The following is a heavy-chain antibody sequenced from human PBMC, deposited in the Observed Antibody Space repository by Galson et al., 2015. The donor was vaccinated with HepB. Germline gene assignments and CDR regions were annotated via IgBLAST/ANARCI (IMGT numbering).Heavy chain of an antibody. D-gene: IGHD3-9*01. CDR1: GGSVSSGSYY. J-gene: IGHJ3*02. Sequence: ETLSLTCTVSGGSVSSGSYYWSWIRQPPGKGLGWIGYIYYSGSTNYNPSLKSRVTISVDTSKNQFSLMLSSVTAADTAVYYCAREYFEVMGAFDIWGQGTMVTVSS. CDR3: AREYFEVMGAFDI. V-gene: IGHV4-61*01. CDR2: IYYSGST.